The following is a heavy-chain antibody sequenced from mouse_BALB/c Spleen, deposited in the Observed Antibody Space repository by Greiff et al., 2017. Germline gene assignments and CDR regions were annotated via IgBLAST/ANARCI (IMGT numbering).Heavy chain of an antibody. CDR2: ISYSGST. V-gene: IGHV3-8*02. D-gene: IGHD2-4*01. CDR3: ARLYYDYPAWFAY. CDR1: GDSITSGY. J-gene: IGHJ3*01. Sequence: EVQLQESGPSLVKPSQTLSLTCSVTGDSITSGYWNWIRKFPGNKLEYMGYISYSGSTYYNPSLKSRISITRDTSKNQYYLQLNSVTTEDTATYYCARLYYDYPAWFAYWGQGTLVTVSA.